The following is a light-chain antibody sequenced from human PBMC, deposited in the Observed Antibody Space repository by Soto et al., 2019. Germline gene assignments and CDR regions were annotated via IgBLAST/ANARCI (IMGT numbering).Light chain of an antibody. CDR3: SSYTSSSTLGYV. CDR2: DVS. CDR1: SSDVGGYNY. J-gene: IGLJ1*01. Sequence: QSVLTQPASVSGSPGQSITISCTGTSSDVGGYNYVSWYQQHPGKAPKLMIYDVSNRPSGVSNRFSGSKSGNTASLTISGLQAEHEADYCCSSYTSSSTLGYVFGTGTKLTVL. V-gene: IGLV2-14*01.